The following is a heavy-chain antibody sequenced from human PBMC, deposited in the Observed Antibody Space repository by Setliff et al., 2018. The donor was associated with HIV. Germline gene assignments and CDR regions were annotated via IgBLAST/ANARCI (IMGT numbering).Heavy chain of an antibody. V-gene: IGHV4-38-2*01. CDR3: MRGRSITIFGVVYFDF. CDR1: GYSISTAYY. D-gene: IGHD3-3*01. J-gene: IGHJ4*02. CDR2: VYHSGTT. Sequence: SETLSLTCAVSGYSISTAYYWGWIRQPPGKGLEWIGSVYHSGTTYYNPSLKSRVTISVDMSNNQFSLKVTSVTAADTAVYYCMRGRSITIFGVVYFDFWGQGTQVTV.